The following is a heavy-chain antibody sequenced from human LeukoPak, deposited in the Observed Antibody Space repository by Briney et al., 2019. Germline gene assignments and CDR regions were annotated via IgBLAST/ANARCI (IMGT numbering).Heavy chain of an antibody. CDR3: ARLRSTRRYYYGMDV. J-gene: IGHJ6*02. V-gene: IGHV4-59*08. Sequence: PSETLSLTCTVSGGSISSYYWSWTRQPPGKGLEWIGYIYYSGSTNYNPSLKSRVTISVDTSKNQFSLKLSSVTAADTAVYYCARLRSTRRYYYGMDVWGQGTTVTVSS. CDR1: GGSISSYY. D-gene: IGHD5/OR15-5a*01. CDR2: IYYSGST.